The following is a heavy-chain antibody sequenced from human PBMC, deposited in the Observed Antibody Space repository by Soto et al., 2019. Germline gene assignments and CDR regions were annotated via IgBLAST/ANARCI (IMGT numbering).Heavy chain of an antibody. CDR2: ISTGTGTPYT. J-gene: IGHJ5*02. D-gene: IGHD2-15*01. CDR1: GFTLSDYY. V-gene: IGHV3-11*05. Sequence: QVQLVESGGGLVKPGGSLRLSCVASGFTLSDYYMTWIRQPPGKGLEWVSYISTGTGTPYTGYTDSVRGRFTVSRDNAKNSLYLQMNYLIVEDTAVYFCARDVGYCGGGGCSLGQGTLVTVSS. CDR3: ARDVGYCGGGGCS.